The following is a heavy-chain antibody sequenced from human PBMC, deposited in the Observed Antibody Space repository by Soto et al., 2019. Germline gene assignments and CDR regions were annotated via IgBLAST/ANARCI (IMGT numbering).Heavy chain of an antibody. Sequence: QVQLVESGGGLVKPGGSLRLSCAASGFTFSDYYMSWIRQAPGKGLEWVSYISSSGSTIYYADSVKGRFTISRDNAKNSLDLQMNSLRAEDTAVYYCASDIVVVPAAPWDAFDIWGQGTMVTVSS. V-gene: IGHV3-11*01. D-gene: IGHD2-2*01. J-gene: IGHJ3*02. CDR3: ASDIVVVPAAPWDAFDI. CDR2: ISSSGSTI. CDR1: GFTFSDYY.